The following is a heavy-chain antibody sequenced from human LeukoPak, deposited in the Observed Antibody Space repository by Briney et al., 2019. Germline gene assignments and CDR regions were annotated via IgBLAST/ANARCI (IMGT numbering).Heavy chain of an antibody. D-gene: IGHD6-13*01. V-gene: IGHV3-30*04. J-gene: IGHJ3*02. Sequence: GGSLRLSCAASGFTFSSYAMHWVRQAPGKGLEWVAVISYDGSNKYYADSVKGRFTISRDNSKSTLYLQMNSLRAEDTAVYYCASSSSWDAFDIWGQGTMVTVSS. CDR1: GFTFSSYA. CDR3: ASSSSWDAFDI. CDR2: ISYDGSNK.